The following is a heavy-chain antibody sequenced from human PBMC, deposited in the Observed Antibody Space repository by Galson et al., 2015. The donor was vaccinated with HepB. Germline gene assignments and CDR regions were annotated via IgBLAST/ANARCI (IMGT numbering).Heavy chain of an antibody. V-gene: IGHV4-39*07. CDR3: ARERWVLWGFDY. D-gene: IGHD3-16*01. J-gene: IGHJ4*02. Sequence: LSLTCTVSGGSISSSNYYWGWIRQPPGKGLEWIGSIYFSGTTYYNPSLKSRVTISVDTSKNQFSLKLGSVTAADTAVYYCARERWVLWGFDYWGQGTLVTVSS. CDR2: IYFSGTT. CDR1: GGSISSSNYY.